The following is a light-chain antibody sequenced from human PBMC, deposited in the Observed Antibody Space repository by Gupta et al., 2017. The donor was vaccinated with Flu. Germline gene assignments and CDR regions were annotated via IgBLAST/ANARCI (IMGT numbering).Light chain of an antibody. CDR3: QSYDSSLSGYV. J-gene: IGLJ1*01. Sequence: QSVLPQPPSVSGAPGQWVTIPCPGTSSNIGAGYDVHWYQQLPGTAPKLLIYGNNNRPSGVPDRFSGSKSGTSASLAITGLQAVDEADYYCQSYDSSLSGYVFGAGTEVTVL. CDR1: SSNIGAGYD. CDR2: GNN. V-gene: IGLV1-40*01.